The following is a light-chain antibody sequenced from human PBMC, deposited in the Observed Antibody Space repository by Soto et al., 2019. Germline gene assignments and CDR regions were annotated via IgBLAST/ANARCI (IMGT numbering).Light chain of an antibody. CDR1: QSVSSSY. V-gene: IGKV3-20*01. Sequence: EIVLTQSPGTLSLSPGERATLSCRASQSVSSSYLAWYQQKPGQAPRLLIYGASSRATGIPDRFSGSGSGTDFTLTISRLEPEDFAVYYCQQYGTTGTLGQGTKLEIK. J-gene: IGKJ2*01. CDR2: GAS. CDR3: QQYGTTGT.